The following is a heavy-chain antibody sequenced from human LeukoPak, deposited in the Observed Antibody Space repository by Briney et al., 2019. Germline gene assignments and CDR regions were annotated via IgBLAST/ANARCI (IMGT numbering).Heavy chain of an antibody. D-gene: IGHD5-18*01. CDR1: GFTVSSNY. Sequence: GGSLRLSCAASGFTVSSNYMSWVRQAPGKGLEWGSVIHSGGSTYYADSVKGRFTISRDNSKNTLYLQMNSLRAEDTAVYYCARDRYSYGYLGGMDVWGQGTTVTVSS. V-gene: IGHV3-66*01. J-gene: IGHJ6*02. CDR2: IHSGGST. CDR3: ARDRYSYGYLGGMDV.